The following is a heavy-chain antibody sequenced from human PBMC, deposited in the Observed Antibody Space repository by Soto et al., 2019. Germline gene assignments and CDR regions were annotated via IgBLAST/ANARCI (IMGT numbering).Heavy chain of an antibody. J-gene: IGHJ4*02. V-gene: IGHV1-58*01. Sequence: QMQLVQSGPEVKKPGTSVKVSCKASGFTFTSSAVQWERQARGQRLEWIGWIVVGSGNTNYAQKFQERVTITRDMSTSTAYMELSSLRSEDTAVYYCAADSTDGSGADWGQGTLVTVSS. CDR3: AADSTDGSGAD. D-gene: IGHD3-10*01. CDR1: GFTFTSSA. CDR2: IVVGSGNT.